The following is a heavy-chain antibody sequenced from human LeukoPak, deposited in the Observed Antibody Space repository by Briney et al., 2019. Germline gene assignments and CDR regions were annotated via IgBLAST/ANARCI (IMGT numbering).Heavy chain of an antibody. D-gene: IGHD2-21*02. CDR2: ISDTGGAT. CDR3: AKATAPYYYGMDV. CDR1: GFSFSTFG. V-gene: IGHV3-23*01. J-gene: IGHJ6*02. Sequence: GGSLRLSCEASGFSFSTFGMSWVRHAPGKGLEWVSSISDTGGATYYPDSVKGRFTVSRDNSKNTLYLQMNSLRAEDTAVYYCAKATAPYYYGMDVWGQGTTVTVSS.